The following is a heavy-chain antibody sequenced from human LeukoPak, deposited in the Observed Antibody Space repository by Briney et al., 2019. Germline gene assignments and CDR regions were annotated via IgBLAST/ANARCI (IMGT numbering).Heavy chain of an antibody. V-gene: IGHV3-21*01. J-gene: IGHJ6*03. CDR2: INSGSTYM. Sequence: GGSLRLSCGASGFYFSGYSMNWVRQAPRKGLEWVSSINSGSTYMYYADSVKGRFTISRDNAQNSLHLQMDSLRAEDTAVYFCARVEATTGRNYHYYYMDVWGKGTTVIVSS. CDR1: GFYFSGYS. D-gene: IGHD1-1*01. CDR3: ARVEATTGRNYHYYYMDV.